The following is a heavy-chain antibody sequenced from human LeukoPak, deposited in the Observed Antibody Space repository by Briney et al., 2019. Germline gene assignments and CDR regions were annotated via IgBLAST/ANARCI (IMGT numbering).Heavy chain of an antibody. CDR1: GFTFSSYA. D-gene: IGHD3-22*01. J-gene: IGHJ6*03. CDR2: ISGSGGST. V-gene: IGHV3-23*01. Sequence: GGSLRLSCAASGFTFSSYAMSWVRQAPGKGLEWVSAISGSGGSTYYADSVKGRFTISRDNSKNTLYLQMNSLRAEDTAVYYCARVSWYYYDRSMDVWGKGTTVTVSS. CDR3: ARVSWYYYDRSMDV.